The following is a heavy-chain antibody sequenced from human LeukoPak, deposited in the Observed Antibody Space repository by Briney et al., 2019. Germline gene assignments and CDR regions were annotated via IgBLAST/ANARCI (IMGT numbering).Heavy chain of an antibody. J-gene: IGHJ4*02. CDR2: INHSGSN. Sequence: SETLSLTCAVYGGSFSGYYWSWIRQPPGKGVEWIGEINHSGSNNYTPSLKSPVTMSLDPSKTQIALELSSVTGADTAVYYCARHGGYSYGYGYWGQGTLVTVSS. D-gene: IGHD5-18*01. CDR3: ARHGGYSYGYGY. CDR1: GGSFSGYY. V-gene: IGHV4-34*01.